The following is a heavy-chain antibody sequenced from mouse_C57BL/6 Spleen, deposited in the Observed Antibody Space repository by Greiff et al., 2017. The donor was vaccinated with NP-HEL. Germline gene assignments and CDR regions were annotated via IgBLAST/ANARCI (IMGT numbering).Heavy chain of an antibody. D-gene: IGHD1-1*01. V-gene: IGHV1-82*01. CDR2: IYPGDGDT. CDR3: ARKYYYGSSYEYFDV. J-gene: IGHJ1*03. CDR1: GYAFSSSW. Sequence: QVHVKQSGPELVKPGASVKISCKASGYAFSSSWMNWVKQRPGKGLEWIGRIYPGDGDTNYNGKFKGKATLTADKSSSTAYMQLSSLTSEDSAVYFCARKYYYGSSYEYFDVWGTGTTVTVSS.